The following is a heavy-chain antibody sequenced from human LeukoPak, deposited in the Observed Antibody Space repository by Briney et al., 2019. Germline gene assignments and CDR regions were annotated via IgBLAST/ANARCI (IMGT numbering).Heavy chain of an antibody. CDR1: GGSISSHY. V-gene: IGHV4-59*11. CDR2: IYYSGST. CDR3: ASSGLGGSYNA. J-gene: IGHJ5*02. Sequence: SETLSHTCTVSGGSISSHYWSWIRQPPGKGLEWIGYIYYSGSTNYNPSLKSRVTISVDTSKNQFSLKLSSVTAADTAVYCASSGLGGSYNAWGQGTLVTVSS. D-gene: IGHD1-26*01.